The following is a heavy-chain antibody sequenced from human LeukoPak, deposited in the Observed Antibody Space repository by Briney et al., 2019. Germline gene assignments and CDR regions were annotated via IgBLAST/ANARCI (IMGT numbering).Heavy chain of an antibody. Sequence: GGSLRLSCAVSGFPLSSYSMNWVRQAPGKGLEWVSYISSSSSTIYYADSVKGRFTISRDNAKNSLYLQMNSLRAEDTAVYYCARGAYYYEDWGQGTLVTVSS. CDR1: GFPLSSYS. D-gene: IGHD3-22*01. CDR2: ISSSSSTI. CDR3: ARGAYYYED. J-gene: IGHJ4*02. V-gene: IGHV3-48*01.